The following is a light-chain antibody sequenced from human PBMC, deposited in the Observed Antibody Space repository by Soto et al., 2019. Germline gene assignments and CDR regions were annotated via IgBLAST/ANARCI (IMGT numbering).Light chain of an antibody. V-gene: IGKV3-20*01. CDR3: QQHGSSPIT. CDR2: GAS. J-gene: IGKJ5*01. CDR1: QSVSSY. Sequence: EIVMTQSPATLSVSPGERATLSRRASQSVSSYLAWYQQKPGQAPRLLIYGASSRATGIPDRFSGSGSGTDFTLTISRLEPEDFAVYYCQQHGSSPITFGQVTRLEI.